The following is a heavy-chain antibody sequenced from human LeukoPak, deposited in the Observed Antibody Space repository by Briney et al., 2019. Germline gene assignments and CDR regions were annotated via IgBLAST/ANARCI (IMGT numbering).Heavy chain of an antibody. CDR1: GFSLSTSGMR. CDR2: IDWDDDK. D-gene: IGHD5-12*01. CDR3: ARNVATMRGWDAFGI. Sequence: KESGPALVKPTQTLTLTCTFSGFSLSTSGMRVSWIRQPPGKALEWLARIDWDDDKFYSTSLKTRLTISKDTSKNQVVLTMTNMDPVDTATYYCARNVATMRGWDAFGIWGQGTMVTVSS. J-gene: IGHJ3*02. V-gene: IGHV2-70*04.